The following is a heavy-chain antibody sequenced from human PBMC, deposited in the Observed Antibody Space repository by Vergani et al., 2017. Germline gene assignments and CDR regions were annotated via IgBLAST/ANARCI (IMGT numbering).Heavy chain of an antibody. V-gene: IGHV3-74*01. J-gene: IGHJ5*02. D-gene: IGHD3-22*01. Sequence: DVQLVESGGALLQPGGSLGLSCEASGFTCSDYWMHWVRQAPGKGLEWVSRIDGDGGTTDYADSVKGRFTITRDNVKHTVYLQLTRLRVEDTAVYYCAGVYYYTLLGDPLGQGTLVPLSS. CDR1: GFTCSDYW. CDR3: AGVYYYTLLGDP. CDR2: IDGDGGTT.